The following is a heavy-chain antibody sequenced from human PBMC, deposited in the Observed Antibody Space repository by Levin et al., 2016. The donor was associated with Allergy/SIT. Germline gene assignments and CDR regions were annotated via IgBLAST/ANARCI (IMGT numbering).Heavy chain of an antibody. CDR2: INPSGGST. V-gene: IGHV1-46*01. CDR3: AGYYYDSSDYYYAYFQH. J-gene: IGHJ1*01. CDR1: GYTFTSYY. Sequence: ASVKVSCKASGYTFTSYYMHWVRQAPGQGLEWMGIINPSGGSTSYAQKFQGRVTMTRDTSTSTVYMELSSLRSEDTAVYYCAGYYYDSSDYYYAYFQHWGQGTLVTVSS. D-gene: IGHD3-22*01.